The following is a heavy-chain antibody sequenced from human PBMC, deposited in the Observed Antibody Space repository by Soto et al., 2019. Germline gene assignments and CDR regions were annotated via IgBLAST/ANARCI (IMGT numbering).Heavy chain of an antibody. CDR3: ARGYYDTSGYYPIDF. V-gene: IGHV1-8*01. CDR1: GYTFTSYY. CDR2: VNPNSGNT. Sequence: ASVKVSCKASGYTFTSYYVMWVRQATGQGLEWMGWVNPNSGNTDSAQKFQGRVTMTWDTSINTAYMELSSLRSEDTAVYYCARGYYDTSGYYPIDFWGQGTLVTVSS. J-gene: IGHJ4*02. D-gene: IGHD3-22*01.